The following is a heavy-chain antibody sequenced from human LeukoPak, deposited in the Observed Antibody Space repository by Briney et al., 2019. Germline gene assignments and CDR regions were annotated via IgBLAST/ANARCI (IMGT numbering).Heavy chain of an antibody. J-gene: IGHJ4*02. CDR3: ASTITMIDPPAH. D-gene: IGHD3-22*01. Sequence: SETLSLTCTVSGGSISSYYWSWIRQPPGKGLEWIGYIYYSGSTNYNPSLKSRVTISVDTSKNQFSLKLSSVTAADTAVYYCASTITMIDPPAHWGQGTLVTVSS. CDR2: IYYSGST. V-gene: IGHV4-59*08. CDR1: GGSISSYY.